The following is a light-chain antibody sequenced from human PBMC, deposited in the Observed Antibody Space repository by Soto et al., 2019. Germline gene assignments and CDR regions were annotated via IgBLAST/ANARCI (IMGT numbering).Light chain of an antibody. CDR1: HYISMW. CDR2: DAS. J-gene: IGKJ1*01. CDR3: QQYNSFPWT. Sequence: DIQMTQSPSTLSASVGDRVSFTCRASHYISMWLPWYQQRPGKAPSLLITDASKLESGVPPRFNGSRSETEFTLTIRNLQPDDFATYYCQQYNSFPWTFGLGTKVEIK. V-gene: IGKV1-5*01.